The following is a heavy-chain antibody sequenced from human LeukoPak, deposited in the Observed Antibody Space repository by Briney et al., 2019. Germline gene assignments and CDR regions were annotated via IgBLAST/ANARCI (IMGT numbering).Heavy chain of an antibody. CDR1: GFTFSSSA. J-gene: IGHJ4*02. D-gene: IGHD6-6*01. Sequence: PGGSLRLSCAASGFTFSSSAMSWVRQAPGKGLEWVSAISNNGGYTYYADSVQGRFTISRDNSKSTLYLQMNSLRAEDTAVYYCARVHFSSSPYFDYWGQGTLVTVSS. V-gene: IGHV3-23*01. CDR2: ISNNGGYT. CDR3: ARVHFSSSPYFDY.